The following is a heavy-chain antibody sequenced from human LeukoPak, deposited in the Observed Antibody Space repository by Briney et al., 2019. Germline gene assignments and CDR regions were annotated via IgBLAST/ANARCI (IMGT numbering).Heavy chain of an antibody. CDR2: TSGGST. V-gene: IGHV3-23*01. Sequence: GGSLRLSCAASGFTFSSYAMSWVRQAPGKGLEWVSTTSGGSTYYADSVKGRFTISRDNSKSTLYLQMNSPRAEDTAVYYCAKGDCSSTSCSGFYGMDVWGRGTTVTVSS. D-gene: IGHD2-2*01. CDR1: GFTFSSYA. CDR3: AKGDCSSTSCSGFYGMDV. J-gene: IGHJ6*04.